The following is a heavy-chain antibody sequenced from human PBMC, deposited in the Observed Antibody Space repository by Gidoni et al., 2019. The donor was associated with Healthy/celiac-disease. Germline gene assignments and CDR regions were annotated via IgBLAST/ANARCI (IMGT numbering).Heavy chain of an antibody. CDR3: AKAGGLYYYYGMDV. J-gene: IGHJ6*02. D-gene: IGHD2-8*02. Sequence: EVQLVESGGVVVQPGGSLRLSCAASGFTFDDYTMPWVRQAPGKGLEWVSLISWDGGSTYYADSVKGRFTISRDNSKNSLYLQMNSLRTEDTALYYCAKAGGLYYYYGMDVWGQGTTVTVSS. CDR1: GFTFDDYT. CDR2: ISWDGGST. V-gene: IGHV3-43*01.